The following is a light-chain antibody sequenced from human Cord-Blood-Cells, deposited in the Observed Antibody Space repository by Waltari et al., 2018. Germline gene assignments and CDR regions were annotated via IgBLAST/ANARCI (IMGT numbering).Light chain of an antibody. Sequence: DIQMTQSPSSLSASVGDRVIITCRASQGISNYLDWDQQKPGKVPKLLIYAASTLQSGVPSRFSGSGSGTDFTLTISSLQPEDVATYYCQKYNSAPWTFGQGTKVEIK. CDR1: QGISNY. V-gene: IGKV1-27*01. CDR3: QKYNSAPWT. CDR2: AAS. J-gene: IGKJ1*01.